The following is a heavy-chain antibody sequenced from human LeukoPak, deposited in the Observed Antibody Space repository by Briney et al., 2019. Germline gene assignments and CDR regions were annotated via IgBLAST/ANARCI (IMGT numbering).Heavy chain of an antibody. J-gene: IGHJ4*02. V-gene: IGHV4-38-2*02. CDR2: MYHSGST. Sequence: PSETLSPTCTVSGYSISSGHYWGWIRQPPGKGLEWIGSMYHSGSTYYNPPLKSRVTIPEDTSKNQFSLKLRSVTAADTAVYYCARDRYTGWYSFDYWGQGTLITVSS. CDR1: GYSISSGHY. D-gene: IGHD6-19*01. CDR3: ARDRYTGWYSFDY.